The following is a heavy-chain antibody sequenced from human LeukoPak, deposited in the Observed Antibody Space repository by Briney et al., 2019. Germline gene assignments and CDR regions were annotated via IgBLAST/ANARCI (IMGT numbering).Heavy chain of an antibody. CDR1: GYTFTGYY. CDR2: INPNNGDT. D-gene: IGHD3-16*01. J-gene: IGHJ4*02. V-gene: IGHV1-2*02. CDR3: ARDRGRAMGVDY. Sequence: ASVKVSCKASGYTFTGYYMHWVRQAPGQGLEWMGWINPNNGDTNYAQKFQGRVTMTRDTSISTAYMEMSRLRSDDTAVYYCARDRGRAMGVDYWGQGTLVTVSS.